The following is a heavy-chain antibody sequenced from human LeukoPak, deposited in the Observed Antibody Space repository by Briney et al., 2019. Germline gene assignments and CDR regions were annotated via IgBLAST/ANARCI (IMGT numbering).Heavy chain of an antibody. J-gene: IGHJ3*02. CDR3: ARGGGNLSRFLEYEAFDS. CDR2: INHSGST. Sequence: PSETLSLICGVDAGSFSSYYWSCIRQPPRKGLEWIGGINHSGSTNYNPSLKSRVTISVDTSKNQFSLKLRSVTAADTAVYYCARGGGNLSRFLEYEAFDSCGQGTMVTVSS. D-gene: IGHD3-3*01. CDR1: AGSFSSYY. V-gene: IGHV4-34*01.